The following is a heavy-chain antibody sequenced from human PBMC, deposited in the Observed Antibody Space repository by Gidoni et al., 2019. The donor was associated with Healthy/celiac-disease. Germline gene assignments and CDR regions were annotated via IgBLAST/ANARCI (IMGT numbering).Heavy chain of an antibody. CDR1: GGSISSYY. D-gene: IGHD2-2*01. CDR2: IYYSGST. Sequence: QVQLQESGPGLVKPSETLSLTCTVSGGSISSYYWSWIRQPPGKGLEWIGYIYYSGSTNYNPSLKSRVTISVDTSKNQFSLKLSSVTAADTAVYYCAANGERSTEFDYWGQGTLVTVSS. J-gene: IGHJ4*02. CDR3: AANGERSTEFDY. V-gene: IGHV4-59*01.